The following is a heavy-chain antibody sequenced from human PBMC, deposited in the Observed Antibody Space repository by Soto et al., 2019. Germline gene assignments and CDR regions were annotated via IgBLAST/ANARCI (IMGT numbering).Heavy chain of an antibody. CDR3: ASYYYGSGSYLDPHPIDY. CDR2: IWYDGSNK. V-gene: IGHV3-33*01. Sequence: GGSLRLSCAASGFTFSSYGMHWVRQAPGKGLEWVAVIWYDGSNKYYADSVKGRFTISRDNSKNTLYLQMNSLRAEDTAVYYCASYYYGSGSYLDPHPIDYSGQGTLVTVSS. CDR1: GFTFSSYG. D-gene: IGHD3-10*01. J-gene: IGHJ4*02.